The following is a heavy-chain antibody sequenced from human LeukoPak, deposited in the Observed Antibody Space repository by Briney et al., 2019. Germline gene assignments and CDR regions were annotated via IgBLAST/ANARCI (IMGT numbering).Heavy chain of an antibody. CDR1: GYTFTSYG. J-gene: IGHJ4*02. D-gene: IGHD6-13*01. CDR3: ARDHSSSWYYFDY. V-gene: IGHV1-18*01. CDR2: ISAYNGNT. Sequence: ASVKVSCKASGYTFTSYGISWVREAPGQGREWMGWISAYNGNTNYAQKLQGRVTMTTDTSTRTAYMELRSLRFDDTAVYYCARDHSSSWYYFDYWGQGTLVTVSS.